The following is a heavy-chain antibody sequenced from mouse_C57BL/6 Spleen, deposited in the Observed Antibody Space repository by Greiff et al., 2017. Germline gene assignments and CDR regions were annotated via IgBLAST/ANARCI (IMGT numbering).Heavy chain of an antibody. CDR1: GYSFTDYN. V-gene: IGHV1-39*01. CDR3: ASLTGAMFAY. D-gene: IGHD4-1*01. Sequence: EVKLMQSGPELVRPGASVKISCKASGYSFTDYNMNWVKQSNGQSLEWIGGINPNYGTTCYNQKFKGKATMTADQSSSTAYLQLNSLTSADSAVYYCASLTGAMFAYWGQGTLVTVSA. CDR2: INPNYGTT. J-gene: IGHJ3*01.